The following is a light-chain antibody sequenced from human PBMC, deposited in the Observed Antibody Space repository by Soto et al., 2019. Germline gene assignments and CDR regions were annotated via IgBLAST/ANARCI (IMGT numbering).Light chain of an antibody. V-gene: IGKV3-11*01. J-gene: IGKJ1*01. Sequence: EIVLTQSPATLSLSPGERATLSCRASQNVSSYLAWYQQRPGQSPRLLIYDASNRATGIPARFSGSGSGTDFTFTISSLEPEDFAIYYCLQRSDWPRTFGLRTKVEIK. CDR1: QNVSSY. CDR3: LQRSDWPRT. CDR2: DAS.